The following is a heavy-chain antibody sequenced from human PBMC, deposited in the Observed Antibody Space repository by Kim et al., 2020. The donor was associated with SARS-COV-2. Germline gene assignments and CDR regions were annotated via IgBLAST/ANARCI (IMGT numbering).Heavy chain of an antibody. CDR3: ARAPIYGDSPSPYYYYYYGMDV. CDR1: GGSFNDNF. V-gene: IGHV4-59*01. J-gene: IGHJ6*02. D-gene: IGHD4-17*01. Sequence: SETLSLTCTVSGGSFNDNFWTWIRQPPGKGLEWIGYIYYTGSTNYNPSLKSRVTISLDTSKNQFSLRLRSVTAADTAVYYCARAPIYGDSPSPYYYYYYGMDVWGQGTTVTVSS. CDR2: IYYTGST.